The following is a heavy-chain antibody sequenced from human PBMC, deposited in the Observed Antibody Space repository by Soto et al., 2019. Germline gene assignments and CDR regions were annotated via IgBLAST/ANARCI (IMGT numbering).Heavy chain of an antibody. D-gene: IGHD3-22*01. J-gene: IGHJ4*02. CDR3: AKDQLPVYYYHSRGPFDS. Sequence: QVQLVESGGGVVQPGRSRRLSCGASGFTFRNYGMHWVRQAPGKGLEWVAFISNDGSNKNYGDSVKGRFSISRDNSENTLSLQLNSLRAEDTAVYFCAKDQLPVYYYHSRGPFDSWGQGTLVTVSS. V-gene: IGHV3-30*18. CDR1: GFTFRNYG. CDR2: ISNDGSNK.